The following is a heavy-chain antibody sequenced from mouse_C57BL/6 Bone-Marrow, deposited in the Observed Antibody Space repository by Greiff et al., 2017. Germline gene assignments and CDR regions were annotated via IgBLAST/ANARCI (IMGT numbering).Heavy chain of an antibody. CDR2: IHPNSGST. CDR3: ARWGYVGFAY. D-gene: IGHD3-1*01. V-gene: IGHV1-64*01. CDR1: GYTFTSYW. J-gene: IGHJ3*01. Sequence: QVQLKQPGAELVKPGASVKLSCKASGYTFTSYWMHWVKQRPGQGLEWIGMIHPNSGSTNYNEKFKSKATLTVDKSSSTAYMQLSSLTSEDSAVYYCARWGYVGFAYWGQGTLVTVSA.